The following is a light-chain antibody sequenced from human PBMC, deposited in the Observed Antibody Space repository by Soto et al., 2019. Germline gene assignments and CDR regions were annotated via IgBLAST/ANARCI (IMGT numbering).Light chain of an antibody. V-gene: IGKV3-20*01. J-gene: IGKJ1*01. Sequence: PGERVTLSCRASQSGSSSYLTWYQQKPGQAPRLLIYGASSRATGIPGRFSGSGSGTDFTLTISRLEPEDFAVYYCQQYGSSRTFGQGTKVDIK. CDR1: QSGSSSY. CDR2: GAS. CDR3: QQYGSSRT.